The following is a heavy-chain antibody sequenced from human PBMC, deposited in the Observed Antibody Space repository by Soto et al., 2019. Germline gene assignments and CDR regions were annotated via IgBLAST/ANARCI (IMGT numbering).Heavy chain of an antibody. V-gene: IGHV4-30-4*01. CDR2: IYYSGST. CDR1: GGSISSGDYY. D-gene: IGHD2-15*01. CDR3: ASGYCSGGSCWEFDP. J-gene: IGHJ5*02. Sequence: PSETLSLTCTVSGGSISSGDYYWSWIRQPPGKGLEWIGYIYYSGSTYYNPSLKSRVTISLDTSKNQFSLKPNSVTAADTAVYYCASGYCSGGSCWEFDPWGQGTQVTVSS.